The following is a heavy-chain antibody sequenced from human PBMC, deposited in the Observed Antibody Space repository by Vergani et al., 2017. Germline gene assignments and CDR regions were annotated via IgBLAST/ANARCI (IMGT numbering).Heavy chain of an antibody. V-gene: IGHV4-59*01. CDR2: IYYRGIT. CDR3: ARDLSYGAALEEYYYYGMDV. Sequence: QVQLQESGPGLVKPSETLSLTCTVSGGSISSYYWSWIRQPPGKGLEWIGYIYYRGITNYNPSLKSRVTISVDTSKNQFSLKLSSVTAADTAVYYCARDLSYGAALEEYYYYGMDVWGQGTTVTVSS. D-gene: IGHD4/OR15-4a*01. J-gene: IGHJ6*02. CDR1: GGSISSYY.